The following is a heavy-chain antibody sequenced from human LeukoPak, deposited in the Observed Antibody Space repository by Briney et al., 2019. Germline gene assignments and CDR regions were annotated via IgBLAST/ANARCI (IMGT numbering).Heavy chain of an antibody. D-gene: IGHD3-22*01. Sequence: SETLSLTCSVSGGSTSRSSYYWGWIRQPPGKGLEWIGSIYYSGSTYYNPSLKSRVTISVDTSKNQFSLKLNSVNAADTAVYYCARQNYYDSSGCDYWGQGTLVTVSS. CDR2: IYYSGST. J-gene: IGHJ4*02. CDR3: ARQNYYDSSGCDY. CDR1: GGSTSRSSYY. V-gene: IGHV4-39*01.